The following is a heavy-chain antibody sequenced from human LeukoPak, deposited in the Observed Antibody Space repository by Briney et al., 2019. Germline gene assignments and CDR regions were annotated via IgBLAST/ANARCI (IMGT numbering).Heavy chain of an antibody. Sequence: GGSLRLSCAASGFTFSSYAMSWVRQAPGKGLEWVSAISGSGGSTYYAGSVKGRFTISRDNSKNTLYLQMNSLRAEDTAVYYCAKTDKGYYDSSGWTWWGQGTLVTVSS. CDR1: GFTFSSYA. D-gene: IGHD3-22*01. CDR2: ISGSGGST. CDR3: AKTDKGYYDSSGWTW. V-gene: IGHV3-23*01. J-gene: IGHJ4*02.